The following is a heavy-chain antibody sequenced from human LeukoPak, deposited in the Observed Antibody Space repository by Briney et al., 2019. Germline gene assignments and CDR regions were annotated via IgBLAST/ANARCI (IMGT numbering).Heavy chain of an antibody. CDR1: GYTFTAYY. Sequence: ASVKVSCKASGYTFTAYYLHWVRQAPGQGLGWMGWINPNSGGTNYAEKFRGRVTMTRDTSISTAYMELSSLRSDDTAIYYCARSPLYYGSASYSDYWGQGTLVTVSS. D-gene: IGHD3-10*01. V-gene: IGHV1-2*02. J-gene: IGHJ4*02. CDR2: INPNSGGT. CDR3: ARSPLYYGSASYSDY.